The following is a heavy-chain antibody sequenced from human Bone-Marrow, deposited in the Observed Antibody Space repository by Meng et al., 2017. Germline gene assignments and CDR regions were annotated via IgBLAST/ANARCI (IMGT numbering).Heavy chain of an antibody. CDR3: AKDLRFNPYNWNDVENPIYGMDV. Sequence: GESLKISCAASGFTFSSYSMNWVRQAPGKGLEWVSSISSSSSYIYYADSVKGRFTISRDNAKNSLYLQMNSLRAEDTAVYYCAKDLRFNPYNWNDVENPIYGMDVWGQGTTVTVSS. D-gene: IGHD1-20*01. J-gene: IGHJ6*02. V-gene: IGHV3-21*04. CDR2: ISSSSSYI. CDR1: GFTFSSYS.